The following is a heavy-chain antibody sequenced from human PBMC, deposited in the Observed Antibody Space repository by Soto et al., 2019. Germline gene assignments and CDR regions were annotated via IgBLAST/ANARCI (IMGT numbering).Heavy chain of an antibody. J-gene: IGHJ4*02. D-gene: IGHD3-3*01. V-gene: IGHV4-30-2*01. CDR3: AAGAIVGVVPLDY. Sequence: QLQLQESGSGLVKPSQTLSLTCAVSGGSISSGGYSWSWIRQPPGKGLEWIGYIFHSGSTYYNPSHKGRVTISVDRSKNHISLKLSSVTAADTAVYYCAAGAIVGVVPLDYWGQGTLVTVSS. CDR2: IFHSGST. CDR1: GGSISSGGYS.